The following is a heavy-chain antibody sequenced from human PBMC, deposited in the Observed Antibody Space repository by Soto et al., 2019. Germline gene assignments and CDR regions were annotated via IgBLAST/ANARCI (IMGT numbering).Heavy chain of an antibody. D-gene: IGHD2-15*01. CDR2: IIPILGIA. V-gene: IGHV1-69*04. Sequence: ETSVKVCCKASGGSFSSYTSSWVRQAPGQGLEWMGRIIPILGIANYAQKFQGRVTITRDTSASTAYMELSSLRSEDTAVYYCARDILFDYWGQGTLVTVSS. J-gene: IGHJ4*02. CDR1: GGSFSSYT. CDR3: ARDILFDY.